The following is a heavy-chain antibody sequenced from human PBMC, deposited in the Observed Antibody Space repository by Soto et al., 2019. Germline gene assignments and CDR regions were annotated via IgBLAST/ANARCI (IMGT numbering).Heavy chain of an antibody. CDR2: ISAAGDT. CDR3: ARTPARGYYYMDV. V-gene: IGHV3-13*01. Sequence: PGGSLRLSCAASGFTFSSYDMQWVRQGTGKGLEWVSAISAAGDTYYPGSVKGRFTISRENAKNSLYLQMNSLRAGDTAVYYCARTPARGYYYMDVWGKGTTVTVSS. CDR1: GFTFSSYD. J-gene: IGHJ6*03.